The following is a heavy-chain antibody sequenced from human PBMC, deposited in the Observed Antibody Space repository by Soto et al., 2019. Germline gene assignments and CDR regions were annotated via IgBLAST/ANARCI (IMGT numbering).Heavy chain of an antibody. CDR2: LYYTGST. J-gene: IGHJ4*02. CDR3: ARQIGRGSWSLDH. CDR1: GGSISSSDYW. D-gene: IGHD6-13*01. V-gene: IGHV4-39*01. Sequence: QLQLPESGPGLVKPAETLSLTCTVSGGSISSSDYWWGWIRQPPGKGLEWIGSLYYTGSTYYNPSLKSRVIISVDTSKTQFSRRLSSVTAADTAVYYCARQIGRGSWSLDHWGQGTLVTVSS.